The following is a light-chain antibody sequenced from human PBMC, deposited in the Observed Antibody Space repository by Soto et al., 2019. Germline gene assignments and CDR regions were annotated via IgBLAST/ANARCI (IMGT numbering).Light chain of an antibody. CDR3: QQSHSTPRT. J-gene: IGKJ1*01. CDR2: AAF. V-gene: IGKV1-39*01. Sequence: DIHMTHSPSSLSSSLVDRVTITCRASQSISSYLNWYQQKPGKAPKLLIYAAFSLQSGVPSRFSGSGSGTDFTLTISSLQPEDFATYYCQQSHSTPRTFGQGTKVDIK. CDR1: QSISSY.